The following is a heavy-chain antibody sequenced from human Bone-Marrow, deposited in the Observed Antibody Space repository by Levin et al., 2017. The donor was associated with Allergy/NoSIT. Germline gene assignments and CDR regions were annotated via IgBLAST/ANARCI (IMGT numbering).Heavy chain of an antibody. CDR1: GFTFSSYA. Sequence: PGGSLRLSCAASGFTFSSYAMSWVRQAPGKGLEWVSAISGSGGSTYYADSVKGRFTISRDNSKNTLYLQMNSLRAEDTAVYYCAKGGGPYYYDSSGYYSVFDYWGQGTLVTVSS. J-gene: IGHJ4*02. V-gene: IGHV3-23*01. CDR2: ISGSGGST. CDR3: AKGGGPYYYDSSGYYSVFDY. D-gene: IGHD3-22*01.